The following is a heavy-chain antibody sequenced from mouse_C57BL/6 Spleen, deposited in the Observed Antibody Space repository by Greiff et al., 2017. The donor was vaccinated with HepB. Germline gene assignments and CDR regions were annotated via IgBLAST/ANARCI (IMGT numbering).Heavy chain of an antibody. CDR3: ARKVAPDYYAMDY. CDR1: GYTFTDYY. D-gene: IGHD1-1*02. Sequence: EVQLQQSGPVLVKPGASVKMSCKASGYTFTDYYMNWVKQSHGKSLEWIGVINPYNGGTSYNQKFKGKATLTVDKSSSTAYMELNSLTSEDSAVYYCARKVAPDYYAMDYWGQGTSVTVSS. CDR2: INPYNGGT. J-gene: IGHJ4*01. V-gene: IGHV1-19*01.